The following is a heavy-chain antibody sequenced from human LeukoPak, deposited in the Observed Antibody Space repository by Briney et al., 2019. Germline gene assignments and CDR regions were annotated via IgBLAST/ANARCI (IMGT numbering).Heavy chain of an antibody. Sequence: ASVKVSCKASGYTFTGYYMHWVRQAPGQGLEWMGWINPNSGGTNYAQKFQGRVTMTRDTSISTAYMELSRLRSDDTAVYYCARATYYDILTGYYNVLDWFDPWGQGTLVTVSS. CDR1: GYTFTGYY. CDR3: ARATYYDILTGYYNVLDWFDP. D-gene: IGHD3-9*01. V-gene: IGHV1-2*02. CDR2: INPNSGGT. J-gene: IGHJ5*02.